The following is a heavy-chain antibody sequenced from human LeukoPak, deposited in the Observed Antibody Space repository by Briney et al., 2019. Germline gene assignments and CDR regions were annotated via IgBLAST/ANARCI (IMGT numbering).Heavy chain of an antibody. D-gene: IGHD3-16*01. V-gene: IGHV3-11*01. CDR3: ARDPPGSLVWGHRFDY. Sequence: GGSLRLSCAASGFAFSDYFMGWVRQAPGKGLEWISYISTSGSTVYNADSVKGRFTVSRDNARNSLSLQMSSLRAEDTAIYYCARDPPGSLVWGHRFDYWGPGTLVTVSS. CDR1: GFAFSDYF. J-gene: IGHJ4*02. CDR2: ISTSGSTV.